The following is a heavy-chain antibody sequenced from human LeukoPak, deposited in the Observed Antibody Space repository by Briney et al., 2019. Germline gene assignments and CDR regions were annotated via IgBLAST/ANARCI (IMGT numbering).Heavy chain of an antibody. CDR2: ISSSSSYI. Sequence: GGSLRLSCAASGFTFSSYSMNWVRQAPGKGLEWVSSISSSSSYIYYADSVKGRFTISRDNAKNSLYLQMNSLRAEDTAVYYCARALGMVATLPYFDYWGQGTLVTVSS. J-gene: IGHJ4*02. CDR1: GFTFSSYS. V-gene: IGHV3-21*01. CDR3: ARALGMVATLPYFDY. D-gene: IGHD5-12*01.